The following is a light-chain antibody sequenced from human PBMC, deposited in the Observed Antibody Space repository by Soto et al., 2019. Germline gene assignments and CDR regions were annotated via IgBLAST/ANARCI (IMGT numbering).Light chain of an antibody. V-gene: IGLV2-14*01. J-gene: IGLJ3*02. Sequence: QSALTQPASVSGSPGQSITISCTGTTNDVGGYNYVSWYQQHPGKAPKLLIFEVTSRPSGVSHRFSGSKSGNTASLTISALQAEDEADYFCQAYDYSLTSFVFGGGTKLTVL. CDR2: EVT. CDR3: QAYDYSLTSFV. CDR1: TNDVGGYNY.